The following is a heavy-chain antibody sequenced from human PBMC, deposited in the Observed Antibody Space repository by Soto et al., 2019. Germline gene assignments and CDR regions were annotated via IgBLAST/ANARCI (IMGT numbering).Heavy chain of an antibody. CDR3: ARGVWNYYYMGV. J-gene: IGHJ6*03. D-gene: IGHD3-16*01. Sequence: EVQLVESGGGLVKPGGSLRLSCAASGFTFSSYSMNWVRQAPGKGLEWVSSISRSSSYIYYADSVKGRFTICRDNAKNTLYLQMTGLRAEDTAVYYCARGVWNYYYMGVWGKGTPVTASS. CDR2: ISRSSSYI. V-gene: IGHV3-21*01. CDR1: GFTFSSYS.